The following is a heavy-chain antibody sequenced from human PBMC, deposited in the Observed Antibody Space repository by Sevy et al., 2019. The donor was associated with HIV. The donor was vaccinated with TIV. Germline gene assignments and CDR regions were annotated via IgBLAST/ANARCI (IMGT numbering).Heavy chain of an antibody. J-gene: IGHJ4*02. CDR3: ARDGYDGSGYQRGLFDF. CDR1: GYIFTSYG. CDR2: INGHNGNT. D-gene: IGHD3-22*01. Sequence: ASVKVSCKASGYIFTSYGIGWVRQAPRQGLEWMGWINGHNGNTNYVQNLQGRVTMTTDTSTNTAYMELRSLRSDDTAVYYCARDGYDGSGYQRGLFDFWGQGTLVTVSS. V-gene: IGHV1-18*01.